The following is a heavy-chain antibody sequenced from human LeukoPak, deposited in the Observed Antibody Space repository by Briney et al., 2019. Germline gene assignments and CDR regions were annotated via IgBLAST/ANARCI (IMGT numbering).Heavy chain of an antibody. Sequence: GESLKISCKGSGYTFTSYAMHWVRQAPGQRLEWMGWINAGNGNTKYSQKFQGRVTITRDTSASTAYMELSSLRSEDTAVYYCARGIGFGGAYGMDVWGQGTTVTVSS. CDR3: ARGIGFGGAYGMDV. J-gene: IGHJ6*02. CDR2: INAGNGNT. V-gene: IGHV1-3*01. D-gene: IGHD2-21*01. CDR1: GYTFTSYA.